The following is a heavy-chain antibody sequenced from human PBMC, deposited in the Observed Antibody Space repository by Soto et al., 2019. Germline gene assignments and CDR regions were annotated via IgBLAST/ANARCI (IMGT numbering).Heavy chain of an antibody. D-gene: IGHD6-13*01. CDR3: TRDASRDISTLGGFDP. CDR1: GFTFRSFT. CDR2: ISSNSAYI. Sequence: GGSLRLSCAASGFTFRSFTMNWVRQAPGKGLEWVSTISSNSAYIYYTDTLRGRFTISKDNAKNSLHLQMNSLRAEYTAVYYCTRDASRDISTLGGFDPWGPGTLVTVSS. J-gene: IGHJ5*02. V-gene: IGHV3-21*01.